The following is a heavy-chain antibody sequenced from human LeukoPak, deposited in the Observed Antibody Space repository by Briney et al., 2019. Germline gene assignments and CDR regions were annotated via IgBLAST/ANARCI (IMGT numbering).Heavy chain of an antibody. CDR1: GYIFTGYY. CDR3: ARDSYYYGSGSYYNLRAYYYFDY. D-gene: IGHD3-10*01. V-gene: IGHV1-2*02. Sequence: ASVKVSCKASGYIFTGYYMHWVRQAPGQGLEWMGWINPNSGDTNYAQKFQGRVTMTRDTSISAAYMELSRLRSDDTAVYYCARDSYYYGSGSYYNLRAYYYFDYWGQGTLVTVSS. J-gene: IGHJ4*02. CDR2: INPNSGDT.